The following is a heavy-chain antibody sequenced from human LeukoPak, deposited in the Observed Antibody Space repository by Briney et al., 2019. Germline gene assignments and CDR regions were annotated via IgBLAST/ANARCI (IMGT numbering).Heavy chain of an antibody. Sequence: PGGSLRLSCAASGFTFSSYSMNWVRQAPGKGLEWVSSISSSSSYIYYADSVKGRFTISRDNAKNSLYLQMNSLRAEDTAVYYCAKSDDYGDYALLWGQGTLVTVSS. CDR1: GFTFSSYS. D-gene: IGHD4-17*01. CDR2: ISSSSSYI. J-gene: IGHJ4*02. V-gene: IGHV3-21*01. CDR3: AKSDDYGDYALL.